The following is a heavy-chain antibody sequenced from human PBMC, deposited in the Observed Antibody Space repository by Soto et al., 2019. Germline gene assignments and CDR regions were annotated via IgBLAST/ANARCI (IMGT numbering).Heavy chain of an antibody. V-gene: IGHV3-23*01. CDR3: AKARRWRFLEWLQITPFDY. Sequence: GGSLRLSCAASGFTFSSYAMSWVRQAPGKGLEWVSAISGSGGSTYYADSVKGRFTISRDNSKNTMYLQMNSLIAEGTAVYYCAKARRWRFLEWLQITPFDYWGQGTLVTVSS. CDR1: GFTFSSYA. D-gene: IGHD3-3*01. J-gene: IGHJ4*02. CDR2: ISGSGGST.